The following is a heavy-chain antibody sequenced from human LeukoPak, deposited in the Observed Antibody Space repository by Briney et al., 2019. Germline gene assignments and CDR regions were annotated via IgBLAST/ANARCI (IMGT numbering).Heavy chain of an antibody. V-gene: IGHV1-3*04. D-gene: IGHD5-12*01. J-gene: IGHJ4*02. CDR2: INTGNGNT. CDR3: ARDRGYSGYGPFFDH. CDR1: GYTFNAFP. Sequence: GASVKVSCKASGYTFNAFPMHWVRQAPGQRPEWMGWINTGNGNTKSSQKFQGRVTFSRDTSATTAYMELSSLRSDDTAVYYCARDRGYSGYGPFFDHWGQGTLVTVSS.